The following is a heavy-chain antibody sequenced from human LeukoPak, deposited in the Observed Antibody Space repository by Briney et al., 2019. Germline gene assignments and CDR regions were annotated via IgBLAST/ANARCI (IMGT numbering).Heavy chain of an antibody. D-gene: IGHD6-19*01. Sequence: GGSLRLSCAASGFTFTSYAMSWVRQAPGKGLEWVSVISGSGGSTYYADSVKGRFTISRDNSKNTLYLQTNSLRAEDTAVYYCAKDRSSGWYGGFDYWGQGTLVTVSS. CDR2: ISGSGGST. V-gene: IGHV3-23*01. CDR1: GFTFTSYA. J-gene: IGHJ4*02. CDR3: AKDRSSGWYGGFDY.